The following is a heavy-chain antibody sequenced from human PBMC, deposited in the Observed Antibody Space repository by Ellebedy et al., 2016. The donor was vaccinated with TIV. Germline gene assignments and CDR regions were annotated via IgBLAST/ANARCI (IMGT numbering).Heavy chain of an antibody. J-gene: IGHJ4*02. CDR1: GFTFSSYS. CDR3: ARAPFGGSSSSNYFDY. Sequence: GESLKISCAASGFTFSSYSMNRVRQAPGKGLEWVSSISSSSSYIYYADSVKGRFTISRDNAKNSLYLQKNSLRAEETAVYYCARAPFGGSSSSNYFDYWGQGTLVTVSS. D-gene: IGHD6-6*01. CDR2: ISSSSSYI. V-gene: IGHV3-21*01.